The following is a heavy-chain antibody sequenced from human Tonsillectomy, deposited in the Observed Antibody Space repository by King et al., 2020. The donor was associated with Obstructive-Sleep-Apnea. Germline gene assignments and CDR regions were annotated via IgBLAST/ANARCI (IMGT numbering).Heavy chain of an antibody. J-gene: IGHJ4*02. CDR1: GFTFSDAW. Sequence: VQLVESGGGLVKPGGSLRLSCVASGFTFSDAWMSWVRLAPGKGLEWVVRIKSKIGGGTTDYAAPVKGRFTISRDDSKNTVYLQMNSLKTEDTAVYFCTHIVVVPAAMLYWGQGTLVTVSS. CDR2: IKSKIGGGTT. V-gene: IGHV3-15*01. D-gene: IGHD2-2*01. CDR3: THIVVVPAAMLY.